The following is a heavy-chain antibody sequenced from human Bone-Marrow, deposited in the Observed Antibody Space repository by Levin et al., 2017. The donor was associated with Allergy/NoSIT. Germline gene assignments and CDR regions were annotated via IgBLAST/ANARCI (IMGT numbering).Heavy chain of an antibody. V-gene: IGHV3-30*18. J-gene: IGHJ5*02. CDR1: GFTFSSYG. CDR2: ISYDGSNK. CDR3: AKHVGYCSGGSCYRINRVPWFDP. D-gene: IGHD2-15*01. Sequence: GGSLRLSCAASGFTFSSYGMHWVRQAPGKGLEWVAVISYDGSNKYYADSVKGRFTISRDNSKNTLYLQMNSLRAEDTAVYYCAKHVGYCSGGSCYRINRVPWFDPWGQGTLVTVSS.